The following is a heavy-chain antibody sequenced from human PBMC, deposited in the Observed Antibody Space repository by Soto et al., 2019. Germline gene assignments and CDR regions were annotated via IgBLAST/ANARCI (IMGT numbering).Heavy chain of an antibody. CDR2: INHSGST. J-gene: IGHJ4*02. Sequence: SETLSLTCAVYGGSFSGYYWSWIRQPPGKGLEWIGEINHSGSTNYNPSLKSRVTISVDTSKNQFSLKLSSVTAAGTAVYYCARGKLSDYAWGSYRYHFDYWGQGTVVTVSS. D-gene: IGHD3-16*02. CDR1: GGSFSGYY. V-gene: IGHV4-34*01. CDR3: ARGKLSDYAWGSYRYHFDY.